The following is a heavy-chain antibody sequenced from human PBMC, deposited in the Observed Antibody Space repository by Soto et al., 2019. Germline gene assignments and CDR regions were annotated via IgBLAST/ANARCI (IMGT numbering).Heavy chain of an antibody. CDR1: GFTFSSYA. J-gene: IGHJ1*01. CDR2: ISGSGGST. D-gene: IGHD4-4*01. CDR3: AKDQRGSNYGYFQY. V-gene: IGHV3-23*01. Sequence: GGSLRLSCAASGFTFSSYAMSWVRQAPGKGLEWVSAISGSGGSTYYADSVQGRFTISRDNSKNTLYLEMDSLRPEDTAIYYCAKDQRGSNYGYFQYWGQGTLVTVSS.